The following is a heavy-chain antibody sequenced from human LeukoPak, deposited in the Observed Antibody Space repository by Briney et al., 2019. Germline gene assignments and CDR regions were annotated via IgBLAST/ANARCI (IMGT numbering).Heavy chain of an antibody. CDR1: GFSVSSNY. J-gene: IGHJ4*02. D-gene: IGHD3-16*01. CDR3: ARGGGARGPNFNC. Sequence: GGSLRLSCAASGFSVSSNYMSWVRQAPGKGLEWVSVIDSGGSTYYADSVKGRFTISSHNSKNTLYLQMNSLRAEDTAVYYCARGGGARGPNFNCWGEGTLVTVSS. V-gene: IGHV3-53*04. CDR2: IDSGGST.